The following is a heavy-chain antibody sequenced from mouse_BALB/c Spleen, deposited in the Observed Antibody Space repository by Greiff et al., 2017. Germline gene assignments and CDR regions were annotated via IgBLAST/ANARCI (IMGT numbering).Heavy chain of an antibody. CDR1: GYTFPSYY. Sequence: QVQLQQSGPELVKPGASVRISCKASGYTFPSYYIHWVKQRPGQGLEWIGWIYPGNVNTKYNEKFKGKATLTADKSSSTAYMQLSSLTSEDSAVYFCARGLYAMDYWGQGTSVTVSS. CDR2: IYPGNVNT. V-gene: IGHV1S56*01. J-gene: IGHJ4*01. CDR3: ARGLYAMDY.